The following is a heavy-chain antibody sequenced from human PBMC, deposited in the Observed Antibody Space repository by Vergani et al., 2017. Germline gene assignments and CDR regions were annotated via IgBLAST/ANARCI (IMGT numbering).Heavy chain of an antibody. J-gene: IGHJ4*03. V-gene: IGHV3-21*01. CDR1: GFTFSSYS. CDR3: ARTSSTSEFFDY. D-gene: IGHD2-2*01. Sequence: EVQLVESGGGLVKPGGSLRLSCAASGFTFSSYSMNWVRQAPGKGLEWVSSISSSSSYIYYADSVKGRFTISRDNAKNSLYLQMNSLRAEDTAEYYCARTSSTSEFFDYWGQGTTVTVSS. CDR2: ISSSSSYI.